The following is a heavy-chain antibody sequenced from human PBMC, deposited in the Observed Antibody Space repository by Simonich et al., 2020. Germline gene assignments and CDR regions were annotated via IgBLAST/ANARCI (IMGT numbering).Heavy chain of an antibody. CDR2: IKQDGSEK. D-gene: IGHD7-27*01. CDR1: GFTFSSYW. Sequence: EVQLVESGGGLVQPGGSLRLSCAASGFTFSSYWMSWVRQAPGKGLEWVANIKQDGSEKYYVDSVKGRFTSSRDKAKNSLYLQMNSLRAEDTAVYYCARDGLGTAYYYYMDVWGKGTTVTVSS. CDR3: ARDGLGTAYYYYMDV. V-gene: IGHV3-7*01. J-gene: IGHJ6*03.